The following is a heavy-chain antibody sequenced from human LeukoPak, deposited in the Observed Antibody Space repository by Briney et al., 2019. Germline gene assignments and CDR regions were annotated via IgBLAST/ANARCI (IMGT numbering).Heavy chain of an antibody. D-gene: IGHD6-13*01. CDR2: ISAYNGNT. V-gene: IGHV1-18*01. J-gene: IGHJ4*02. Sequence: GASVKVSCKASGYTFTSYGISWVRQAPGQGLEWMGWISAYNGNTNYAQKLQGRVTMTTDTSTSTAYMELRSLRSDDTAVYYCAREMDSSSWYLCWDYWGQGTLVTVSS. CDR1: GYTFTSYG. CDR3: AREMDSSSWYLCWDY.